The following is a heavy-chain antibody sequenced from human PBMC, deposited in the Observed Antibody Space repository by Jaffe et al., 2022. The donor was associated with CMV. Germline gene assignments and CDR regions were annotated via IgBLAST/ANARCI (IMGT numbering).Heavy chain of an antibody. CDR2: IKSKTDGVTT. Sequence: EVQLVESGGGLVKPGGSLRLSCAASGFTFKNAWMSWVRQAPGKGLEWVGRIKSKTDGVTTDYAEPVKGRFTISREDSKNTVYLQINSLKTEDTAVYYCATDLTIGDFGYGLEVWGQGTTVTVSS. CDR1: GFTFKNAW. V-gene: IGHV3-15*01. D-gene: IGHD2-21*02. J-gene: IGHJ6*02. CDR3: ATDLTIGDFGYGLEV.